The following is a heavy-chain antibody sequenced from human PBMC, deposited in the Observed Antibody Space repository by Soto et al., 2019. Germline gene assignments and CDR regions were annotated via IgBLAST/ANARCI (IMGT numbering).Heavy chain of an antibody. D-gene: IGHD6-19*01. CDR1: GGSFSGYY. CDR3: ARAKTQWLVLGWYYCYGMDV. CDR2: INHSGST. Sequence: PSETLSLTCAVYGGSFSGYYWSWIRQPPGKGLEWIGEINHSGSTNYNPSLKSRVTISVDTSKNQFSLKLSSVTAADTAVYYCARAKTQWLVLGWYYCYGMDVWGQGTTVTVSS. V-gene: IGHV4-34*01. J-gene: IGHJ6*02.